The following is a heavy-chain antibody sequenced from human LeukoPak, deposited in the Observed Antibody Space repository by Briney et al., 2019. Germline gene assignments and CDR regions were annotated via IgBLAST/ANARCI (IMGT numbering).Heavy chain of an antibody. Sequence: KSSQTLSLTCAVSGGSISSGIYSWNWIRQPPGKGLEWIGYIYHSVSTYYNPSLKSRVTILVDRSKNQFSLKLNSVTAADTAVYYCARERSPYASSWEGYFDYWGQGTLVTVSS. J-gene: IGHJ4*02. CDR2: IYHSVST. D-gene: IGHD6-13*01. CDR1: GGSISSGIYS. CDR3: ARERSPYASSWEGYFDY. V-gene: IGHV4-30-2*01.